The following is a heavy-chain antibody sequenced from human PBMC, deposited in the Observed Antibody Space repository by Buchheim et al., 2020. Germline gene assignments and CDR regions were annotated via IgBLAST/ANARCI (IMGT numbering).Heavy chain of an antibody. Sequence: QVQLVQSGAEVKKPGASVKVSCKASGYTFTSYHMHWVRQAPGQGLEWMGMINPSGGSKSYAQMFKGRVTMTRGTSTSTVYMELSSLRSEDTAVYYCAVEDTSGYTLDFWGQGTL. CDR1: GYTFTSYH. CDR3: AVEDTSGYTLDF. CDR2: INPSGGSK. V-gene: IGHV1-46*01. D-gene: IGHD3-22*01. J-gene: IGHJ4*02.